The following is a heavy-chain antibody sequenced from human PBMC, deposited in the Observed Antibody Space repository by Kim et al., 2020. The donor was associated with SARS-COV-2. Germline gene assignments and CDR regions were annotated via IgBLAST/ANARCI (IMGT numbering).Heavy chain of an antibody. CDR1: GGSISSYY. V-gene: IGHV4-59*01. J-gene: IGHJ4*01. CDR2: IYYSGST. CDR3: ARIIRRHGITMVRGVIANYYFDY. D-gene: IGHD3-10*01. Sequence: SETLSLTCTVSGGSISSYYWSWIRQPPGKGLEWIGYIYYSGSTNYNPSLKSRVTISVETSKNQFSLKLSSVTAADTAVYYCARIIRRHGITMVRGVIANYYFDYWGQGTLVTVSS.